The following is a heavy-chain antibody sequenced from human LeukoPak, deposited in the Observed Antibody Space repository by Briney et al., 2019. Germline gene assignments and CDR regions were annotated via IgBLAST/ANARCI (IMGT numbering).Heavy chain of an antibody. D-gene: IGHD5-18*01. J-gene: IGHJ5*02. CDR1: GGSISSSSYY. V-gene: IGHV4-39*07. CDR2: IYYSGST. CDR3: ARDQGYSYGNWFDP. Sequence: SETLSLTCTVSGGSISSSSYYWGWIRQPPGKGLEWIGSIYYSGSTYYNPSLKSRVTISVDTSKNQFSLKLSSVTAADTAVYYCARDQGYSYGNWFDPWGQGTLVTVPS.